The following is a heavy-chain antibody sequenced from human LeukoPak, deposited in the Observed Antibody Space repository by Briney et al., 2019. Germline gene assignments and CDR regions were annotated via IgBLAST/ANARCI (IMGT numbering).Heavy chain of an antibody. J-gene: IGHJ4*02. V-gene: IGHV4-59*01. CDR1: GGSISSYY. D-gene: IGHD3-9*01. Sequence: SETLSLTCTVSGGSISSYYWSWIRQPPGKGLEWIGYIYYSGSTNYNPSLKSRVTISVDTSKNQFSLKLSSVTAADTAVYYCASLRDDWSFDYWGQGTLVTVSS. CDR3: ASLRDDWSFDY. CDR2: IYYSGST.